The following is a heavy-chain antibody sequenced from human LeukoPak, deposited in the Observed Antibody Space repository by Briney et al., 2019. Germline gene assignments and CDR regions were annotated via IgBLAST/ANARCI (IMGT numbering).Heavy chain of an antibody. CDR2: ISSSSSYI. CDR3: AKDFAGAYYCGSGSPWP. J-gene: IGHJ5*02. V-gene: IGHV3-21*01. D-gene: IGHD3-10*01. Sequence: GVLRLSCAASGFAFSSYSMNWVRQAPGKGLEWVSSISSSSSYIYYADSVKGRFTISRDNAKNSLYLQMNSLRAEDTAVYYCAKDFAGAYYCGSGSPWPWGQGTLVTVSS. CDR1: GFAFSSYS.